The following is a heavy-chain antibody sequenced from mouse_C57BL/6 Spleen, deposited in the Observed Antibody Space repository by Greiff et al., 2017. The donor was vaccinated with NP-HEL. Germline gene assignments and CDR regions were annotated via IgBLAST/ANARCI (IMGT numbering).Heavy chain of an antibody. CDR2: IKPYNGDT. D-gene: IGHD2-12*01. J-gene: IGHJ4*01. CDR1: GYSFTGYF. Sequence: EVQLQQSGPELVKPGDSVKISCKASGYSFTGYFMNWVMQSHGKSLEWIGRIKPYNGDTFYNQKFKGKATLTVDKSSSTAHMELRSLTSEDSAVYYCARLRQGYAMDYWGQGTSVTVSS. CDR3: ARLRQGYAMDY. V-gene: IGHV1-20*01.